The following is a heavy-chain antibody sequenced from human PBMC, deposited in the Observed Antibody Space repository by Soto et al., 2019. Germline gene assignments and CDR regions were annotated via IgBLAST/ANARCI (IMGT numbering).Heavy chain of an antibody. V-gene: IGHV1-3*01. CDR3: ARDYEYSSPCSGFDP. D-gene: IGHD6-6*01. CDR2: INAGNGNT. CDR1: GYTFTSYA. Sequence: ASVKVSCKASGYTFTSYAMHWVRQAPGQRLEWMGWINAGNGNTKYSQKFQGRVTITRDTSASTAYMELRSLRSDDTAVYYCARDYEYSSPCSGFDPWGQGTLVTVSS. J-gene: IGHJ5*02.